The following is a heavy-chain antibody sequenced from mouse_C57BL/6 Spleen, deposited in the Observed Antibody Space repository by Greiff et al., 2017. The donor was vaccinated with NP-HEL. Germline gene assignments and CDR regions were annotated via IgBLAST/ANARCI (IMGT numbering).Heavy chain of an antibody. Sequence: EVKLVESGGGLVKPGGSLKLSCAASGFTFSSYAMSWVRQTPEKRLEWVATISDGGSYTYYPDNVKGRFTISRDNAKNNLYLQMSHLKSEDTAMYYCARDQDYSNYFAYWGQGTLVTVSA. J-gene: IGHJ3*01. V-gene: IGHV5-4*01. D-gene: IGHD2-5*01. CDR3: ARDQDYSNYFAY. CDR1: GFTFSSYA. CDR2: ISDGGSYT.